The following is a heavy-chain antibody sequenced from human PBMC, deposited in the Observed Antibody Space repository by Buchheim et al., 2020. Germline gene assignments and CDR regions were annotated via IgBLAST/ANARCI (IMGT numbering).Heavy chain of an antibody. D-gene: IGHD3-10*01. CDR2: INTDGTDT. V-gene: IGHV3-74*01. CDR3: ARGGTSGILDY. J-gene: IGHJ4*02. CDR1: GFTFSSYW. Sequence: EVQLVDSGGGLVQPGGSLRLSCAASGFTFSSYWMHWVRQAPGKGPVWVSRINTDGTDTSYADSVKGRFTISRDNARNTLYLQMNSLEAEDTAVYFCARGGTSGILDYWGQGTL.